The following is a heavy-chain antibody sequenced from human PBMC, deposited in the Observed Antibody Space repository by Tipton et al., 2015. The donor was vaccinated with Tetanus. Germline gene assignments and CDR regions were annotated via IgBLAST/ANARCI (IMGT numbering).Heavy chain of an antibody. Sequence: SLRLSCEVSGFIFSSYTMNWVRQAPGKGLEWVSSISSTSSYIYYADSVKGRFTISRDNAKNSLFLQMNSLSAEDTAVYYCARDGGRLFSHSSTYSPGDYWGQGILVTVSS. CDR1: GFIFSSYT. V-gene: IGHV3-21*01. D-gene: IGHD2-2*01. CDR2: ISSTSSYI. CDR3: ARDGGRLFSHSSTYSPGDY. J-gene: IGHJ4*02.